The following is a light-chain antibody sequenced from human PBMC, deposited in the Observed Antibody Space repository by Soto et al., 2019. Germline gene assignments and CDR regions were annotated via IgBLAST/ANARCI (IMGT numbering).Light chain of an antibody. CDR2: DAS. CDR1: QSIHSW. Sequence: DILMTQSPSALSASVGDSVTITCRASQSIHSWVAWYQQKPGKAPKLLIYDASTFEGGVSSRFGGSGAGTEFTLTLSSLQPDDFATYYCQQYHTYSYSFGQGTKLEIK. CDR3: QQYHTYSYS. J-gene: IGKJ2*01. V-gene: IGKV1-5*01.